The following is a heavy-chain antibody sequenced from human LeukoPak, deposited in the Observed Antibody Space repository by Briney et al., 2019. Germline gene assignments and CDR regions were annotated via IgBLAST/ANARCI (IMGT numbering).Heavy chain of an antibody. D-gene: IGHD1-26*01. CDR1: GYSFTIYW. CDR2: IY. Sequence: GESLKISCKDSGYSFTIYWIGWVRQMPGKGLEWMGIIYSPSFQGQVTISADKSINTAYLQWSSLKASDTAMYYCAIRYSGSYNDYWGQGTLVTVSS. J-gene: IGHJ4*02. V-gene: IGHV5-51*01. CDR3: AIRYSGSYNDY.